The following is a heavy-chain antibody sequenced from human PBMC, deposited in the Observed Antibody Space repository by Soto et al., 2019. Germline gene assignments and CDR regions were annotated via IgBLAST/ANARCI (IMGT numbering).Heavy chain of an antibody. CDR1: GGSISSGTYY. J-gene: IGHJ5*02. CDR2: LYYTGRT. Sequence: SETLSLTCTVSGGSISSGTYYWGWIRQPPGKGLEWSGSLYYTGRTYYSPSLKSRVTISVDTSKNHFSLNLTSVTAADTAVYYCARRLARGVIGWFDPWGQGTLVTVS. V-gene: IGHV4-39*02. CDR3: ARRLARGVIGWFDP. D-gene: IGHD3-10*01.